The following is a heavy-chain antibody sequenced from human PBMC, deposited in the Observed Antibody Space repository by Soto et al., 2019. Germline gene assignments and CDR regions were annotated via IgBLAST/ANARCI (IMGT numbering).Heavy chain of an antibody. CDR3: ASSFLEWLLYDY. CDR1: GGSISSSSYY. Sequence: PSATLSLTCTVPGGSISSSSYYWGCIRQPPGKGLEWIGSIYYSGSTYYNPSLKSRVTISVDTSKNQFSLRLSSVTAADTAVYYCASSFLEWLLYDYWGQGTLVTVS. D-gene: IGHD3-3*02. V-gene: IGHV4-39*01. CDR2: IYYSGST. J-gene: IGHJ4*02.